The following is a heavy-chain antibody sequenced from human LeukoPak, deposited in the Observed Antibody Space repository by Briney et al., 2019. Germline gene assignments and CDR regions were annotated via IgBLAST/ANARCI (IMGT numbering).Heavy chain of an antibody. Sequence: GRSLRLSCAASGFTLDAYAMHWVRHAPGKGLEWVSGISWKSGSIGYADSVKGRFTISRDNAKNSLYLQMNSLRAEDTALYYCAKDFDVVITSLFDYWGQGTLVTVSS. V-gene: IGHV3-9*01. J-gene: IGHJ4*02. CDR2: ISWKSGSI. CDR1: GFTLDAYA. CDR3: AKDFDVVITSLFDY. D-gene: IGHD3-22*01.